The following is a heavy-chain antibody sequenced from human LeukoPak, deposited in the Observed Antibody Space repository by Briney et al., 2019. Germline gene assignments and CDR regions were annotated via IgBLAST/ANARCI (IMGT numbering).Heavy chain of an antibody. CDR3: ARDPGYSSGWYGYFDY. D-gene: IGHD6-19*01. CDR1: GYTFASYG. J-gene: IGHJ4*02. CDR2: ISAYNDNT. Sequence: GASVKVSCKASGYTFASYGISWVRQAPGQGLEWMGWISAYNDNTNYAQKLQGRVTMTTDTSTSTAYMELRSLRSDDTAVYYCARDPGYSSGWYGYFDYWGQGTLVTVSS. V-gene: IGHV1-18*01.